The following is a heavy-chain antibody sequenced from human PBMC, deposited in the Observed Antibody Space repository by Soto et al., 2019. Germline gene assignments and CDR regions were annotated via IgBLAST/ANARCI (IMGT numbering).Heavy chain of an antibody. V-gene: IGHV3-23*01. CDR2: VSNSGAIT. Sequence: GGSLRLSCAASGFSFATYAISWVRQAPGKGLEWVSSVSNSGAITFYADSVKGRFTISRDNSKNTLYLQMNSLRAEDTAVYYCAKHQGAYSSAWYNDYWGQGTLVTVSS. CDR3: AKHQGAYSSAWYNDY. CDR1: GFSFATYA. D-gene: IGHD6-19*01. J-gene: IGHJ4*02.